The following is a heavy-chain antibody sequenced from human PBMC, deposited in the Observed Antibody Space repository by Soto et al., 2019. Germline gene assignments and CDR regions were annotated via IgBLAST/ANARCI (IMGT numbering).Heavy chain of an antibody. CDR2: ISSSGSTI. CDR1: GFTFSSYE. V-gene: IGHV3-48*03. Sequence: PGWSLRLSCAASGFTFSSYEMNWVRQAPGKGLEWVSYISSSGSTIYYADSVKGRFTISRDNAKNSLYLQMNSLRAEDTAVYYCAKDQMDCTNGVCYEFDYWGQGTMVTVSS. J-gene: IGHJ4*02. CDR3: AKDQMDCTNGVCYEFDY. D-gene: IGHD2-8*01.